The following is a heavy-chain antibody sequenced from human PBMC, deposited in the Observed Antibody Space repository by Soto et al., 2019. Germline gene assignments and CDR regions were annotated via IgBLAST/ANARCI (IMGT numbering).Heavy chain of an antibody. CDR1: GFTFSSYW. J-gene: IGHJ4*02. D-gene: IGHD4-4*01. V-gene: IGHV3-7*01. CDR2: IKQDGSEK. CDR3: ARDLDYSPTDDY. Sequence: EVQLVESGGGLVQPGGSLRLSCAASGFTFSSYWMSWVRQAPGKGLEWVANIKQDGSEKYYVDSVKGRFTISRDNAKNPLHLQTNSQRAEDTAVYYCARDLDYSPTDDYWGQGTLVTVAS.